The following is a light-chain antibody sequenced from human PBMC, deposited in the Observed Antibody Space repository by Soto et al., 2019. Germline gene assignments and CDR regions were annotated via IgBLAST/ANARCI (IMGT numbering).Light chain of an antibody. CDR1: QRVSSNY. CDR2: DAS. V-gene: IGKV3-20*01. Sequence: VLTQSPGTLSLSPGERATLSCRASQRVSSNYLGWYQQKPGQAPRLLIYDASSRATGIPDRFSGSGSGTDFTLTISRLEPEDFAVYYCRQYASSPPMYTFGQGTKLEIK. CDR3: RQYASSPPMYT. J-gene: IGKJ2*01.